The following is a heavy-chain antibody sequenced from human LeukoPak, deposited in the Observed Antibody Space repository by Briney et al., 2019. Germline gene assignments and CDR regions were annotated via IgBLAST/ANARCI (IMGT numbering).Heavy chain of an antibody. CDR3: ARGYSGQTSGPFDY. D-gene: IGHD4-23*01. V-gene: IGHV3-53*01. Sequence: GRSLRLSCAVSGFIVSDNYMSWVRQAPGKGLEWVSVLYSGGSSHYADSVKGRFTISRDNSKNTLFLQMNSLRAEDTGIYYCARGYSGQTSGPFDYWGQGTLVTVSS. CDR1: GFIVSDNY. J-gene: IGHJ4*02. CDR2: LYSGGSS.